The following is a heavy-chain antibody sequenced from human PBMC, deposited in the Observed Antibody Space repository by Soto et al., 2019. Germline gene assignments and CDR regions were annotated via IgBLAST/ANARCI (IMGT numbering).Heavy chain of an antibody. D-gene: IGHD6-6*01. CDR3: ARDEAPEGYSSSSDV. Sequence: RKNKGKGLVWVSRINSDGSSTSYADSVKGRFTISRDNAKNTLYLQMNSLRAEDTAVYYCARDEAPEGYSSSSDVWGQGTTVTVSS. J-gene: IGHJ6*02. CDR2: INSDGSST. V-gene: IGHV3-74*01.